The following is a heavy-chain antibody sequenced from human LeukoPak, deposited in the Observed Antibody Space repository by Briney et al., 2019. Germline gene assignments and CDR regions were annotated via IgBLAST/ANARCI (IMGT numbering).Heavy chain of an antibody. CDR3: VRDYGSGSYIGY. CDR2: MNPNSGNT. V-gene: IGHV1-8*03. D-gene: IGHD3-10*01. Sequence: GASVKVSCKASGYTFTSYDINWVRQATGQGLEWMGWMNPNSGNTGYAQKFQGRVTITRNTSISTAYMELSSLRSEDTAVYYCVRDYGSGSYIGYWGQGTLVTVSS. J-gene: IGHJ4*02. CDR1: GYTFTSYD.